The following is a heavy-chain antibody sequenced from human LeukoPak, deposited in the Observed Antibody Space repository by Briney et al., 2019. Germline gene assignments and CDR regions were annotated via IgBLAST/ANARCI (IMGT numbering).Heavy chain of an antibody. J-gene: IGHJ3*02. D-gene: IGHD3-10*01. CDR2: ISSSGSTI. Sequence: GGSLRLSCAASGFTLSSYEKNWVRQAPGKGLEWVSYISSSGSTIYYADSVKGRFTISRDNAKNSLYLQMNSLRAEDTAVYYCARSYGSGPNDAFDIWGQGTMVTVSS. CDR1: GFTLSSYE. CDR3: ARSYGSGPNDAFDI. V-gene: IGHV3-48*03.